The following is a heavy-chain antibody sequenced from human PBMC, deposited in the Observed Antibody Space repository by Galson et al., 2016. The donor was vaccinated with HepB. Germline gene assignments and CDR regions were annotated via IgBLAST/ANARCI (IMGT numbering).Heavy chain of an antibody. D-gene: IGHD6-19*01. CDR2: ISSSDGRT. V-gene: IGHV3-23*01. Sequence: SLRLSCAASDFTFNTYAMTWVRQAPGKGLEWVSSISSSDGRTWYADSVRGRFTISTDNSKTTLYVQMNSLRVDDSAIYYCAKSQFALPDSGWFNAFDLWGQGTMVTVSS. J-gene: IGHJ3*01. CDR1: DFTFNTYA. CDR3: AKSQFALPDSGWFNAFDL.